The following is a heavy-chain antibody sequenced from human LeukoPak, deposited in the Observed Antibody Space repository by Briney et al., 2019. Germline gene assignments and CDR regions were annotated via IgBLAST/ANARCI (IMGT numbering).Heavy chain of an antibody. D-gene: IGHD3-3*01. V-gene: IGHV4-39*01. CDR1: GGSISSSSYY. Sequence: SETLSLTCTVSGGSISSSSYYWGWLRQPPGKGLEWIGSIYYSGSTYYNPSLKSRVTISVDTSKNQFSLKLSSVTAADTAVYYCARCPRTSSGFDYWGQGTLVTVSS. CDR2: IYYSGST. J-gene: IGHJ4*02. CDR3: ARCPRTSSGFDY.